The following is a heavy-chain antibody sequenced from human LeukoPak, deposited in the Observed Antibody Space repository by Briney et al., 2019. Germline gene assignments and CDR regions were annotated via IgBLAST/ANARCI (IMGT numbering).Heavy chain of an antibody. V-gene: IGHV3-30*02. CDR1: GFTFSTYG. J-gene: IGHJ4*02. CDR3: ASPKVPAARTTYYFDY. CDR2: IRYDGSNK. Sequence: PGGTLRLSCAASGFTFSTYGMHWVRQAPGKGLEWVAFIRYDGSNKYYADSVKGRFTISRDNSKNTLYLQMNSLRAEDTAVYYCASPKVPAARTTYYFDYWGQGTLVTVSS. D-gene: IGHD2-2*01.